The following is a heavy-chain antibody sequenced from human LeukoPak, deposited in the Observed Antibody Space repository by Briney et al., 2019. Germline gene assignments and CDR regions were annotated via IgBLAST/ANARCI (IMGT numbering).Heavy chain of an antibody. CDR1: GGSFSSYY. J-gene: IGHJ4*02. Sequence: SETLSLTCTVSGGSFSSYYWSWIRQPPGKGLEWIGYIYYSGSTDYNPSLKSRVTISVETSKNQFSLKLSSVTAADTAVYYCARERGSLTGYLSIDYWGQGTLVTVSS. CDR3: ARERGSLTGYLSIDY. CDR2: IYYSGST. V-gene: IGHV4-59*12. D-gene: IGHD3-9*01.